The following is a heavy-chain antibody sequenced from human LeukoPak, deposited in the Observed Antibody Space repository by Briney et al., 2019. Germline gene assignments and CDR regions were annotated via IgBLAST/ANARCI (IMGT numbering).Heavy chain of an antibody. CDR1: GGSISSGGYY. Sequence: SETLSLTCTVSGGSISSGGYYWSWIRQHPGKGLEWIGYSYYSGSTYYNPSLKSRVTISVDTSKNQFSLKLSSVTAADTAVYYCARDSPAGSGPIISIAFDIWGQGTMVTVSS. CDR3: ARDSPAGSGPIISIAFDI. V-gene: IGHV4-31*03. CDR2: SYYSGST. J-gene: IGHJ3*02. D-gene: IGHD3-10*01.